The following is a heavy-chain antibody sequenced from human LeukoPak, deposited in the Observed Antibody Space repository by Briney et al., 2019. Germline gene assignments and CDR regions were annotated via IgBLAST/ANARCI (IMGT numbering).Heavy chain of an antibody. J-gene: IGHJ3*02. D-gene: IGHD2-15*01. CDR3: ATGNCSGGSCHAFDI. V-gene: IGHV3-15*01. Sequence: GGSLRLSCAASGFIFSDVWMHWVRQAPGRGREWVGRIKSKTDGGTTDYAAPVKGTFTISRDDSKNTLYLQMNSLKAEDAAVYYCATGNCSGGSCHAFDIWGQGTMVTVSS. CDR1: GFIFSDVW. CDR2: IKSKTDGGTT.